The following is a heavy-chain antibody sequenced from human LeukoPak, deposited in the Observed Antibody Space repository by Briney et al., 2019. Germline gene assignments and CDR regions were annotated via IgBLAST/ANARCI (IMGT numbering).Heavy chain of an antibody. CDR1: GFTFSSYG. CDR2: IRYDGSNK. J-gene: IGHJ4*02. CDR3: AKDFLQVHYYDSSKIDY. Sequence: GGSLRLSCAASGFTFSSYGMHWVRQAPGKGLEWVAFIRYDGSNKYYADSVKGRFTISRDNSKNTLYLQMHSLRAEDTAVYYCAKDFLQVHYYDSSKIDYWGQGTLVTVSS. V-gene: IGHV3-30*02. D-gene: IGHD3-22*01.